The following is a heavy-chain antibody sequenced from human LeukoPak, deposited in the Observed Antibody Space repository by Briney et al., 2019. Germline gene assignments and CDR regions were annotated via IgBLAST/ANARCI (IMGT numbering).Heavy chain of an antibody. Sequence: GGSLRLSCAASGFTFSSYGMHWVRQAPGEGLEWVAFIRYDGSNKYYADSVKGRFTISRDNSKNTLYLQMNSLRAEDTAVYYCAKDISYYDFWSGPPADYWGQGTLVTVSS. CDR2: IRYDGSNK. CDR1: GFTFSSYG. D-gene: IGHD3-3*01. J-gene: IGHJ4*02. V-gene: IGHV3-30*02. CDR3: AKDISYYDFWSGPPADY.